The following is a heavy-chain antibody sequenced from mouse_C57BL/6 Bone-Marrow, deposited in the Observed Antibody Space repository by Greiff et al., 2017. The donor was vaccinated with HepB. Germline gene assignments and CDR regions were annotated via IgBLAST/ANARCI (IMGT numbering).Heavy chain of an antibody. CDR2: IDPANGNT. CDR1: GFTFNDTY. J-gene: IGHJ3*01. V-gene: IGHV14-3*02. Sequence: EVQVVESGADLVKPGASVKLSCIVSGFTFNDTYMYWVKQRPEQGLEWIGKIDPANGNTKYDPKFQGKATITANTSSNTAYLQLSSLTSEDTAVYYCATSPSCAYWGQGTLVTVSA. CDR3: ATSPSCAY.